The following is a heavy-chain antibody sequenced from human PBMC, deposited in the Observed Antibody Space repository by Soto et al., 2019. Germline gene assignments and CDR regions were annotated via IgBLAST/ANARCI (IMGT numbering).Heavy chain of an antibody. CDR3: AREGIAAMKSYYFDY. D-gene: IGHD6-13*01. Sequence: ASVKVSCKASGYTFTSYYMHWVRQAPGQGLEWMGIINPSGGSTSYAQKFQGRVTMTRDTSTSTVYMELSSLRSEDTAVYYCAREGIAAMKSYYFDYWGQGTLVTVPS. CDR2: INPSGGST. J-gene: IGHJ4*02. CDR1: GYTFTSYY. V-gene: IGHV1-46*03.